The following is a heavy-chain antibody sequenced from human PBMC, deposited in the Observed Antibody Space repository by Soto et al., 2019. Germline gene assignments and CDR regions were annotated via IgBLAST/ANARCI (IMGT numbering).Heavy chain of an antibody. CDR3: ARNGVGTHHFDY. V-gene: IGHV1-3*01. Sequence: QVQVVQSGAEVKKPGASVKVSCRASGYTFTSYAMHWVRQAPGQRLEWMGWINAGNGDTKYSQKFQGRVTITRDTSANTAYMELSSLRSEDTAVYYCARNGVGTHHFDYWGQGTLVTVSS. CDR1: GYTFTSYA. J-gene: IGHJ4*02. CDR2: INAGNGDT. D-gene: IGHD1-1*01.